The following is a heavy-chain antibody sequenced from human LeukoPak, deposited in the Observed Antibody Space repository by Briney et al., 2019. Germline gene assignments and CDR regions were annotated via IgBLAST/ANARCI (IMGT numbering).Heavy chain of an antibody. CDR3: ARHRGYSSSWDYSSSYMAV. V-gene: IGHV4-34*01. Sequence: SETLSLTCAVYGVSFSGYYWSWIRQPPGKGLEWIGEINHSGSTNYNPSLKSRVTIAVDTSKNQFSLKLSSVTAADTAVYYCARHRGYSSSWDYSSSYMAVWGKGTTVTISS. CDR1: GVSFSGYY. D-gene: IGHD6-13*01. J-gene: IGHJ6*03. CDR2: INHSGST.